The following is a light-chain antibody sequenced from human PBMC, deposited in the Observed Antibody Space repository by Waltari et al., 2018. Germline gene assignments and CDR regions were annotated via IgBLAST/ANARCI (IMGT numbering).Light chain of an antibody. J-gene: IGKJ5*01. Sequence: DIQMTQSPSTLSASVGDRVTITCRASQSISSWLAWYQRKPGKAPKVLIYMASNLEGGVPSRFSGSGSGTDFTLTISSLQAEDVAVYYCHQYHVPPLTFGQGTRLEIK. CDR1: QSISSW. CDR2: MAS. V-gene: IGKV1-5*03. CDR3: HQYHVPPLT.